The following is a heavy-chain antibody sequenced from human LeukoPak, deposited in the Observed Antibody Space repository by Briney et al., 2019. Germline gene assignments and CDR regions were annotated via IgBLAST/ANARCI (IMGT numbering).Heavy chain of an antibody. J-gene: IGHJ4*02. CDR3: AKGRPNQCESNGHYYRRNGDF. CDR2: ISSSGDIT. V-gene: IGHV3-23*01. D-gene: IGHD3-22*01. Sequence: GGSLRLSCAASGFTFNNYAMSWVLQAPVKGLEWVSAISSSGDITFYADSVKGRFTISRDNSRYTLYLQMNSLRAEDAAAYYCAKGRPNQCESNGHYYRRNGDFWARGTVVSVSS. CDR1: GFTFNNYA.